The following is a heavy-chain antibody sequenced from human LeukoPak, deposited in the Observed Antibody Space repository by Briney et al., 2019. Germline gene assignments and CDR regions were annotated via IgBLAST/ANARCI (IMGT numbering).Heavy chain of an antibody. CDR3: ARGAGFGY. J-gene: IGHJ4*02. V-gene: IGHV4-34*01. CDR2: INHSGST. Sequence: SETLSLTCAVYGGPFSGYYWSWIRQPPGKGLEWIGEINHSGSTNYNPSLKSRVTISVDTSKNQFSLKLSSVTAADTAVYYCARGAGFGYWGQGTLVTVSS. D-gene: IGHD3-3*01. CDR1: GGPFSGYY.